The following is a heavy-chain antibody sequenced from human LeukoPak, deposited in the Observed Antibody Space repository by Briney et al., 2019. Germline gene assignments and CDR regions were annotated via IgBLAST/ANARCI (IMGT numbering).Heavy chain of an antibody. J-gene: IGHJ4*02. CDR3: ARHQYDFWSGYQDY. Sequence: SETLSLTCTVSGGSISSYYWSWIRQPPGKGLEWIGYIYYSGSTNYNPSLKSRVTISVDTSKNQFSLKLSSVTAADTAVYYCARHQYDFWSGYQDYWGQGTLVTVSS. D-gene: IGHD3-3*01. V-gene: IGHV4-59*01. CDR2: IYYSGST. CDR1: GGSISSYY.